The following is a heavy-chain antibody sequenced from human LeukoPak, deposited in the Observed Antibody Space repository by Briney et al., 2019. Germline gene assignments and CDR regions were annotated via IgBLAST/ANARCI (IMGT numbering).Heavy chain of an antibody. CDR3: GRVVTSRCFDCVDL. V-gene: IGHV3-53*01. J-gene: IGHJ4*02. Sequence: GGSLRLSCTVSGFTVSSNSMSWVRQAPGKGLEWVSFIYSDNTHYSDSVKGRFTISRDNSKNTLYLQMNSLRAEDTAVYYCGRVVTSRCFDCVDLWGQGTLITVSS. CDR1: GFTVSSNS. CDR2: IYSDNT. D-gene: IGHD5-12*01.